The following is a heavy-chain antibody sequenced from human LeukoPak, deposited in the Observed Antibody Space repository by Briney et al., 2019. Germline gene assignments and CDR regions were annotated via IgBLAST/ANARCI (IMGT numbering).Heavy chain of an antibody. D-gene: IGHD1-26*01. Sequence: ASVKVSFKASRYTFTSYDINWVRQATGLGLEWMGWMIPNSGNTGYAQKFQGRVTMTRNTSISTAYMELSSLRSEDTAVYYCAVRTGSYWFDPWGQGTLVTVSS. V-gene: IGHV1-8*01. CDR1: RYTFTSYD. CDR3: AVRTGSYWFDP. J-gene: IGHJ5*02. CDR2: MIPNSGNT.